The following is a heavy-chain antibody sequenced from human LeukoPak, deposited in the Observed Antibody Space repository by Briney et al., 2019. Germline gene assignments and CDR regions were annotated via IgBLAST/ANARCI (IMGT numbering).Heavy chain of an antibody. D-gene: IGHD1-26*01. CDR3: ARALISRELLVRWGNDAFDI. CDR1: GGSISSSSYY. V-gene: IGHV4-39*01. J-gene: IGHJ3*02. Sequence: SETLSLTCTVSGGSISSSSYYWGWIRQPPGKGLEWIGSIYYSGSTYYNPSLKSRVTISVDTSKNQFSLKLSSVTAADTAVYYCARALISRELLVRWGNDAFDIWGQGTMVTVSS. CDR2: IYYSGST.